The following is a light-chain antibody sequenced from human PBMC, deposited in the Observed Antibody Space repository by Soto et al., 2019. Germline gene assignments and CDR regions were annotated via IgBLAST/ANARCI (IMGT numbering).Light chain of an antibody. CDR1: QSVLYSSNNKNN. J-gene: IGKJ3*01. CDR2: WAS. CDR3: QQFYSTPFT. V-gene: IGKV4-1*01. Sequence: DIVMTQSPDSLAVSLGERATINCQSSQSVLYSSNNKNNLAGYQQKPGQPPKLLIYWASTRESGVPDRFSGSGSGTDFTLTISSLQAEDVAVYYCQQFYSTPFTFGPGTKVDI.